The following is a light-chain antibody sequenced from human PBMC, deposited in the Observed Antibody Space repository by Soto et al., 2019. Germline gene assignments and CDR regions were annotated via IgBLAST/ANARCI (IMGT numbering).Light chain of an antibody. CDR3: QHCDYLPI. CDR2: DAS. V-gene: IGKV1-33*01. Sequence: DIQMTQSPSSLSASVGERVTITCQASHDITSFLNWYQHKPGRAPKLLIYDASILEAGVPTRFSGSGCGTHFTFTISSLQPEDVATYYCQHCDYLPIFGPGTTVDFK. CDR1: HDITSF. J-gene: IGKJ3*01.